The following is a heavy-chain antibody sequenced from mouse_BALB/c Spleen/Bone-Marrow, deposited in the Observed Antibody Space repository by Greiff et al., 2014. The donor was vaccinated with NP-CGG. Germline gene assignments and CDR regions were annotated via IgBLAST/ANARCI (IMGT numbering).Heavy chain of an antibody. CDR2: IWGDGTT. CDR1: GFSLTGFG. V-gene: IGHV2-6-7*01. CDR3: AREKYGNYYAMDY. J-gene: IGHJ4*01. D-gene: IGHD2-10*02. Sequence: QVHVKQSGPGLVAPSQSLSITCTVSGFSLTGFGINWIRQPPGKGLEWLGMIWGDGTTDYNSALKSRLSIKKDNSKSQVFLKMNSLQAGDTARYYCAREKYGNYYAMDYWGQGTSVTVSS.